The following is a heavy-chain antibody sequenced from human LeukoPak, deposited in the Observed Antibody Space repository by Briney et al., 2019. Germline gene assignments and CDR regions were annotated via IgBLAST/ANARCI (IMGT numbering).Heavy chain of an antibody. CDR2: IIPIFGTA. CDR3: ASRSTGTAAYYYYYMDV. D-gene: IGHD1-1*01. Sequence: SVTVSFKASGGTFSSYAISWVRQAPGQGLEWMGGIIPIFGTANYAQKFQGRVTITTDESTSTAYMELSSLRSEDTAVYYFASRSTGTAAYYYYYMDVWGKGTTVTVSS. CDR1: GGTFSSYA. V-gene: IGHV1-69*05. J-gene: IGHJ6*03.